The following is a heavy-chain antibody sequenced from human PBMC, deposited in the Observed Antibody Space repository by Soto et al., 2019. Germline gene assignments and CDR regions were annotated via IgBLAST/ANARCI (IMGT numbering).Heavy chain of an antibody. J-gene: IGHJ6*02. CDR1: GFTSSSYG. CDR3: AKDSIIAAAGDYYYYYGMDV. D-gene: IGHD6-13*01. V-gene: IGHV3-30*18. CDR2: ISYDGSNK. Sequence: QVQLVESGGGVVQPGRSLRLSCAASGFTSSSYGMHWVRQAPGKGLEWVAVISYDGSNKYYADSVKGRFTISRDNSKKTMYLQMNSLRAEDTAVYYCAKDSIIAAAGDYYYYYGMDVWGQGTTVTVSS.